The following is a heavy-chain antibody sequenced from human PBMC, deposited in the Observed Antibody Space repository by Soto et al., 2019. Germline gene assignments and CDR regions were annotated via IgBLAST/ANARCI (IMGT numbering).Heavy chain of an antibody. V-gene: IGHV1-18*01. Sequence: GASVKVSCKASGYTFTSYGISWVRQAPGQGLEWMGWISAYNGNTNYAQKLQGRVTMTTDTSTSTAYMELRSLRSDDTAVYYCARDSGIQLWWEDPSDAFDIWGQGTMVTVSS. CDR3: ARDSGIQLWWEDPSDAFDI. J-gene: IGHJ3*02. D-gene: IGHD5-18*01. CDR1: GYTFTSYG. CDR2: ISAYNGNT.